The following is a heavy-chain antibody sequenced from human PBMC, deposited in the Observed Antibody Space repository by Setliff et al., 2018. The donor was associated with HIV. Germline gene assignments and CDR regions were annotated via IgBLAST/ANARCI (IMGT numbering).Heavy chain of an antibody. D-gene: IGHD4-4*01. Sequence: ASVKVSCNASGYTFTGYYIHWVRQAPGQGLEWMGWIYPNSGDTKYAQKFQGRVTMTRDTSISTAYMELSWLSSDDTAVYYCARDRPGDGGNYQIDYWGQGTLVTVSS. V-gene: IGHV1-2*02. CDR3: ARDRPGDGGNYQIDY. J-gene: IGHJ4*02. CDR1: GYTFTGYY. CDR2: IYPNSGDT.